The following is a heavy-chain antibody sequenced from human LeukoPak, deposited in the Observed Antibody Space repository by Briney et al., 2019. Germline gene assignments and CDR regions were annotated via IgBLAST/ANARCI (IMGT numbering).Heavy chain of an antibody. Sequence: GASVKVSCKASGGTFSSYAISWVRQAPGQGLEWMGGIIPIFGTANYAQKFQGRVTITADESTSTAYMELGSLRSEDTAVYYCARAALMTATLYNWFDPWGQGTLVTVSS. CDR1: GGTFSSYA. CDR3: ARAALMTATLYNWFDP. J-gene: IGHJ5*02. V-gene: IGHV1-69*13. CDR2: IIPIFGTA. D-gene: IGHD2-21*02.